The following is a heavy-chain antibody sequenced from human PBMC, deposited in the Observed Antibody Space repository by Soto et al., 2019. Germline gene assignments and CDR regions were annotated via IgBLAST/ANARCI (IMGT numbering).Heavy chain of an antibody. V-gene: IGHV3-7*01. CDR3: ARFTRGSSGDY. CDR1: GFTFNTYW. CDR2: IKEDGSDK. J-gene: IGHJ4*02. Sequence: EVQLVESGGDLVQPGGSLRLSCVASGFTFNTYWMSWVRQATGKGLEWVANIKEDGSDKYYVDSVKGRFTISRDNAKNLLYLQMNSLGAGDTAMYYCARFTRGSSGDYWGQGTLVTVSS. D-gene: IGHD6-25*01.